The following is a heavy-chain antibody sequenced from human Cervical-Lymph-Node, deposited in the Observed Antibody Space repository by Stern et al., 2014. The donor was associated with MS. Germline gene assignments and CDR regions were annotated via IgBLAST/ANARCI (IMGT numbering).Heavy chain of an antibody. J-gene: IGHJ4*02. CDR3: ARSYELRSGSYYGPTDY. D-gene: IGHD3-10*01. CDR2: FYYNGNP. V-gene: IGHV4-31*03. CDR1: SGSISSGGYS. Sequence: VQLVQSGPGLVKPSQTLSLTCTVSSGSISSGGYSWNWIRQHPGEGLEWIGSFYYNGNPFYRPSLKSRFSMSIDTSENQFSLNLNPVTAADTAVYYCARSYELRSGSYYGPTDYWGQGTLVTVSS.